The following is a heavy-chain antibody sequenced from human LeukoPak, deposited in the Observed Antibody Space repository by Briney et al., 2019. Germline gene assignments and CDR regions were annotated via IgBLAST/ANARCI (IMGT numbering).Heavy chain of an antibody. J-gene: IGHJ4*02. CDR1: GYTFINYG. CDR3: ARVGITAAFFDY. D-gene: IGHD6-13*01. Sequence: ASVKVSCKASGYTFINYGISWVRQAPGQGLEWMGWISGYNGNTKYAQKLQGRVTMTTDTPTSTAYMELRSLRSDDTAIHYCARVGITAAFFDYWGQGTLVTVSS. CDR2: ISGYNGNT. V-gene: IGHV1-18*04.